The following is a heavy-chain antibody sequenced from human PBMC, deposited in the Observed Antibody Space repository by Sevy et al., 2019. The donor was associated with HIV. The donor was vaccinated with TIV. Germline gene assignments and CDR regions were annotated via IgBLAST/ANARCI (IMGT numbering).Heavy chain of an antibody. D-gene: IGHD6-6*01. J-gene: IGHJ6*02. V-gene: IGHV1-8*01. CDR3: ARGGYSSSSVDWEGYYGMDV. CDR1: GYTFTSYD. CDR2: MNPNSGNT. Sequence: ASVKVSCKASGYTFTSYDINWVRQATGQGLEWMGWMNPNSGNTGYAQKFQGRVTMTRNTSISTAYMELSSLRSEDTAVYYCARGGYSSSSVDWEGYYGMDVWGLGTTVTVSS.